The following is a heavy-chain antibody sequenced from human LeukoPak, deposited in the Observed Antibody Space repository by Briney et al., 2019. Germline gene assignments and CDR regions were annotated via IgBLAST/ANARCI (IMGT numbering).Heavy chain of an antibody. CDR2: IYYSGST. J-gene: IGHJ4*02. CDR3: ARRLRGYSYGIDY. D-gene: IGHD5-18*01. CDR1: GGSISSSSYY. Sequence: PSETLSPTCTVSGGSISSSSYYWCWIRQPPGKGLEWIGSIYYSGSTYYNPSLKTRVTISVDTSKNQFSLKLSSVTAADSAVYYCARRLRGYSYGIDYWGQGTLVTVSS. V-gene: IGHV4-39*01.